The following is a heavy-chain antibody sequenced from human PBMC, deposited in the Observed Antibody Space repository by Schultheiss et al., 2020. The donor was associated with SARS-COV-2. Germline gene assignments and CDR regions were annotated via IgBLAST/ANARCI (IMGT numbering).Heavy chain of an antibody. J-gene: IGHJ4*02. D-gene: IGHD1-7*01. V-gene: IGHV3-21*01. CDR2: ISSSSSYI. Sequence: GGSLRLPCAASGFTFNKAWMSWVRQAPGKGLEWVSSISSSSSYIYYADSVKGRFTISRDNAKNSLYLQMNSLRAEDTAVYYCASLGVTGTTENFDYWGQGTLVTVSS. CDR3: ASLGVTGTTENFDY. CDR1: GFTFNKAW.